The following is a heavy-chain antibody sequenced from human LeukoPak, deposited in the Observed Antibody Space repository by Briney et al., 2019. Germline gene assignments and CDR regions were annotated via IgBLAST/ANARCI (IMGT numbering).Heavy chain of an antibody. CDR1: GGSSSGYY. J-gene: IGHJ6*02. V-gene: IGHV4-34*01. Sequence: SETLSLTCTVYGGSSSGYYWSWIRQPPGKGLEWIGEINHSGDTNYIPSLKSRVTISVDMSKNQFSLNLTSVTAADTAVYYCAADSSGWYYGMDVWGQGTTVTVSS. D-gene: IGHD6-19*01. CDR3: AADSSGWYYGMDV. CDR2: INHSGDT.